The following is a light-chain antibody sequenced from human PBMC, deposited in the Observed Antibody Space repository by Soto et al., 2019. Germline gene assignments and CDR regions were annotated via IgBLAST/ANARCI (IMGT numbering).Light chain of an antibody. V-gene: IGKV1-33*01. CDR3: QQYYRGIT. CDR2: DAS. Sequence: DNQLTQSPSSLSASVGDRVTITCQASHDISSHLNWYQQKPGKAPKLLIYDASNLETGVPSRFSGSGSETDFTFTISSLQPEDIATYYCQQYYRGITFGPGTKVDIK. J-gene: IGKJ3*01. CDR1: HDISSH.